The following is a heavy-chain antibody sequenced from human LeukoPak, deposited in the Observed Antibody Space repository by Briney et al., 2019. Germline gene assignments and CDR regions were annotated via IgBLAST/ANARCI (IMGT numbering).Heavy chain of an antibody. V-gene: IGHV1-24*01. J-gene: IGHJ4*02. CDR2: FDSENNKM. CDR3: ATDRVYRSSGRSWGFFDY. D-gene: IGHD6-19*01. Sequence: ASVKVSCTISEYSLSDLSIHWVRAAPGEGLEWMGGFDSENNKMVYSQKFQGRVTMTEDTSADTAYMELTSLRSEDTAVYFCATDRVYRSSGRSWGFFDYWGQGTLVIVSS. CDR1: EYSLSDLS.